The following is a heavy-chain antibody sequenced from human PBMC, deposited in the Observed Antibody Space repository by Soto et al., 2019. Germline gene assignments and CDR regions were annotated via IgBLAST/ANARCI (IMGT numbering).Heavy chain of an antibody. Sequence: GGSLRLSCAASGFTFSSYGMHWVRQAPGKGLEWVAVISYDGRNKYYADSVKGRFTISRDNSKNTLCLQMDSLRAEDTAVYYCAKGSGGDFWSGYYFWGHGTLVTVSS. CDR1: GFTFSSYG. CDR3: AKGSGGDFWSGYYF. V-gene: IGHV3-30*18. D-gene: IGHD3-3*01. J-gene: IGHJ4*01. CDR2: ISYDGRNK.